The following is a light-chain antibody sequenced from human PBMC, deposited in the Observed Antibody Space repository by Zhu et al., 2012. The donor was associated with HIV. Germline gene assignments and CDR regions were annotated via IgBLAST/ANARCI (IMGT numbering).Light chain of an antibody. CDR1: QSVSSF. Sequence: IVLTQSPATLPLSPGERATLSCRASQSVSSFLAWYQQKPGQSPRLLIYDTSKRAAGIPARFSGSGSGTDFTLTISSLEPEDFAVYYCQQYGSSPITFGQGTRLEIK. CDR3: QQYGSSPIT. J-gene: IGKJ5*01. CDR2: DTS. V-gene: IGKV3-11*01.